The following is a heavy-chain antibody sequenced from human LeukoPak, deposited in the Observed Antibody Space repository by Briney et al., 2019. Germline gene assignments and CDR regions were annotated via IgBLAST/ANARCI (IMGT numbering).Heavy chain of an antibody. CDR1: GYTFTSYY. CDR2: INPSGGST. CDR3: AREVRFLNGMDV. D-gene: IGHD3-3*01. Sequence: GASVKVSCKASGYTFTSYYMHWVRQAPGQGLEWMGIINPSGGSTRYAQKFQGRVTMTRDTSTSTVYMELSSLRSEDTAVYYCAREVRFLNGMDVWGQGTTVTVSS. J-gene: IGHJ6*02. V-gene: IGHV1-46*01.